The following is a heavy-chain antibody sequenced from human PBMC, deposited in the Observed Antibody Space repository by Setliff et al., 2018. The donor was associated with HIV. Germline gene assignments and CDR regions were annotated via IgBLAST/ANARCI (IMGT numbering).Heavy chain of an antibody. Sequence: KTSETLSLTCIVSGASISSDTWSWIRQPPGNGLQWIGFIYNSEMINYNPSLKSRVSMSLDTSKNQFSLKLTSVTAADTAVYYCARGGTSSNWFDPWGQGTLVTVSS. CDR1: GASISSDT. J-gene: IGHJ5*02. CDR3: ARGGTSSNWFDP. D-gene: IGHD1-26*01. V-gene: IGHV4-59*01. CDR2: IYNSEMI.